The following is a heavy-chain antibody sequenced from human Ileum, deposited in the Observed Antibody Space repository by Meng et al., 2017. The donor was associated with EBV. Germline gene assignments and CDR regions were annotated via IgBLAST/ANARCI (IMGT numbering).Heavy chain of an antibody. CDR3: ARRYYGVPFDN. Sequence: QVPLHASGPGLWKPSEPLSLSCAVSGDSISSSNHWWGWIRQPPGKGLEWVGTIYYSGSTFYNPSLKSRVTISLDTSKNQFSLKVSSVTAADTAVYYCARRYYGVPFDNWGQGTLVTVSS. D-gene: IGHD3-3*01. J-gene: IGHJ4*02. V-gene: IGHV4-39*01. CDR1: GDSISSSNHW. CDR2: IYYSGST.